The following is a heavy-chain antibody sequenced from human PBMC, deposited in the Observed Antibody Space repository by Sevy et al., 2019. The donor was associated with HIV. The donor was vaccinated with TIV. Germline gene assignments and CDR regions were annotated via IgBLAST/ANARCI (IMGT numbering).Heavy chain of an antibody. V-gene: IGHV3-21*01. CDR1: GFTFSTYS. Sequence: GESLKISCAASGFTFSTYSMNWVRQGPGKGLEWVSSISSSSNYIYYADSVKGRFTISRDNAKNSMYLQMNSLRAEDTAMYYCARDQKGEYSAYDGAGYYGMDVWGQGTTVTVSS. D-gene: IGHD5-12*01. CDR2: ISSSSNYI. J-gene: IGHJ6*02. CDR3: ARDQKGEYSAYDGAGYYGMDV.